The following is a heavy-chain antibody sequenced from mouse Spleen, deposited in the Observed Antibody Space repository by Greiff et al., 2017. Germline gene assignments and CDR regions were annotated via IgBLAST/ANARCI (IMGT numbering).Heavy chain of an antibody. V-gene: IGHV1-5*01. Sequence: EVKLQESGTVLARPGASVKMSCKTSGYTFTSYWMHWVKQRPGQGLEWIGAIYPGNSDTSYNQKFKGKAKLTAVTSASTAYMELSSLTNEDSTVYYCTRSGLRLQEGYWYFDVWGAGTTVTVSS. J-gene: IGHJ1*01. CDR1: GYTFTSYW. CDR2: IYPGNSDT. CDR3: TRSGLRLQEGYWYFDV. D-gene: IGHD1-2*01.